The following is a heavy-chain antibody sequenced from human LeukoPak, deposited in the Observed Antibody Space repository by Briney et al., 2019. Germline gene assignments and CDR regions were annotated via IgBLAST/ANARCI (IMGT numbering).Heavy chain of an antibody. CDR3: ARHAGDTAMVGYFDL. V-gene: IGHV5-51*01. Sequence: GESLKISCKGSGYIFTSYWIGWVRQMPGKGLEWMGVIYPGDSDTRYSPSFQGQVTILADKSISTVYLQWSSLRATDTAMYYCARHAGDTAMVGYFDLWGRGTLVTVSS. J-gene: IGHJ2*01. D-gene: IGHD5-18*01. CDR2: IYPGDSDT. CDR1: GYIFTSYW.